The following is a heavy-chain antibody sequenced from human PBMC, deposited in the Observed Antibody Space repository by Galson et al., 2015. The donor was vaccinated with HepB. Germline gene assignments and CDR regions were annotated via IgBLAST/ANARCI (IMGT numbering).Heavy chain of an antibody. CDR2: INGNDDK. CDR1: LSTSTVG. D-gene: IGHD1-20*01. Sequence: LSTSTVGVGWIRQPPGKALEWLALINGNDDKRYRPSLKRRLTITKDTSKSQVVLTMTNMDPVDTATYYCAHRRQVITKEFDSWGQGTLVTVSS. CDR3: AHRRQVITKEFDS. V-gene: IGHV2-5*01. J-gene: IGHJ4*02.